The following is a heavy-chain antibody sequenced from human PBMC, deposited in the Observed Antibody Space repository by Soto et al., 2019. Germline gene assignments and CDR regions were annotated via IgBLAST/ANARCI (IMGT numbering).Heavy chain of an antibody. V-gene: IGHV4-30-2*01. Sequence: SETLSLTCAVSGGSISSGGYSWSWIRQPPGKGLEWIGYIYHSGSTYYNPSLKSRVTISVDRSKNQFSLKLSSVTAADTAVYYCAIESLHFPTFDPWGQGTLVTVSS. CDR2: IYHSGST. CDR3: AIESLHFPTFDP. D-gene: IGHD3-3*02. CDR1: GGSISSGGYS. J-gene: IGHJ5*02.